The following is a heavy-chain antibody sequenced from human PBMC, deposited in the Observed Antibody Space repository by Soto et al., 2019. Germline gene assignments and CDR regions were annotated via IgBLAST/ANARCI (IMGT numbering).Heavy chain of an antibody. CDR3: ARVGRGYSYGRHYYYYGMDV. V-gene: IGHV4-31*03. D-gene: IGHD5-18*01. J-gene: IGHJ6*02. CDR1: GGSISSGGHY. CDR2: IYYSGTT. Sequence: SETLSLTCTVSGGSISSGGHYWSWIRQRPGQGLEWIGYIYYSGTTYYNPSLKSRVTISVDTSENQFSLKLSSVTAADTAVYYCARVGRGYSYGRHYYYYGMDVWGQGTTVTVSS.